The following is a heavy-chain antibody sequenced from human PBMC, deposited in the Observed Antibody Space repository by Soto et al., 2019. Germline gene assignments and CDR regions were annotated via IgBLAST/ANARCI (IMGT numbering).Heavy chain of an antibody. Sequence: QVQLQESGPGLVKPSQTLSLTCTVSGGSISDGYYWSWIRQHPGKGLEWIGSISYSWSTSYNPSLKSRLTISVDRSKSQFSLNLSSVTAADTAVYYCARRDRSGYSYWLDTWGQGTLVTVSS. CDR2: ISYSWST. CDR1: GGSISDGYY. V-gene: IGHV4-31*03. D-gene: IGHD3-22*01. CDR3: ARRDRSGYSYWLDT. J-gene: IGHJ5*02.